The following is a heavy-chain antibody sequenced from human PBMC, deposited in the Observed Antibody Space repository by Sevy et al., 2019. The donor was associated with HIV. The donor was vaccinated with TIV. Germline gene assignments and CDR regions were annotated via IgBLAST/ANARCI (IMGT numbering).Heavy chain of an antibody. J-gene: IGHJ6*02. CDR3: ARPTSGLSEYEPLDNARFYGMDV. Sequence: GGSLRLSCAASGFTFRSYSMNWVRQAPGRGQEWVSSITSSSSFILYADSVKGRFTISRDNAKNSLFLQMNSLRAEDTAVYYCARPTSGLSEYEPLDNARFYGMDVWGQGTTVTVSS. CDR2: ITSSSSFI. V-gene: IGHV3-21*01. CDR1: GFTFRSYS. D-gene: IGHD1-20*01.